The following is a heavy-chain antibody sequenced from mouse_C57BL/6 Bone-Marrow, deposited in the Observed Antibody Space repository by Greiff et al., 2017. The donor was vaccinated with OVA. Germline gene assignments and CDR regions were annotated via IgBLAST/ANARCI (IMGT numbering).Heavy chain of an antibody. CDR2: INPNNGGT. CDR1: GYTFTDYY. V-gene: IGHV1-26*01. Sequence: EVQLQQSGPELVKPGASVKISCKASGYTFTDYYMNWVKQSHGKSLEWIGDINPNNGGTSYNQKFKGKATLTVDKSSSTAYMELRSLTSEDSAVYYCAKEGGSSYDWYFDGWGTGTTVTVSS. D-gene: IGHD1-1*01. CDR3: AKEGGSSYDWYFDG. J-gene: IGHJ1*03.